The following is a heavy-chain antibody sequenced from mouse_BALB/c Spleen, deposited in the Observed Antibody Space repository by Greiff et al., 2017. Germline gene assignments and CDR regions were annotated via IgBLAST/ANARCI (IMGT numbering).Heavy chain of an antibody. J-gene: IGHJ3*01. CDR3: AGDRGYYGSSLFAY. CDR2: ISDGGSYT. CDR1: GFTFSDYY. D-gene: IGHD1-1*01. V-gene: IGHV5-4*02. Sequence: EVQRVESGGGLVKPGGSLKLSCAASGFTFSDYYMYWVRQTPEKRLEWVATISDGGSYTYYPDSVKGRFTISRDNAKNNLYLQMSSLKSEDTAMYYCAGDRGYYGSSLFAYWGQGTLVTVSA.